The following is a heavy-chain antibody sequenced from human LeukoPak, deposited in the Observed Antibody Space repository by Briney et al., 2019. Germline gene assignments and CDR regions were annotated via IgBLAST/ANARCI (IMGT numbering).Heavy chain of an antibody. J-gene: IGHJ4*02. D-gene: IGHD6-19*01. V-gene: IGHV1-2*02. Sequence: ASVKVSCKASGYTFTGYYMHWVRQAPGQGLEWMGWINPNSGGTNYAQKFQGRVTMTRDTSISTAYMELNRLRSADTAVYYCARQRSGWYKRLSYFDYWGQGTLVTVSS. CDR2: INPNSGGT. CDR3: ARQRSGWYKRLSYFDY. CDR1: GYTFTGYY.